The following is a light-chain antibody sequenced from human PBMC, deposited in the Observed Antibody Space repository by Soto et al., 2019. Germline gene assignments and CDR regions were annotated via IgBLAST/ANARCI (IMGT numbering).Light chain of an antibody. CDR1: QDISVY. CDR3: QKFNTAPLP. V-gene: IGKV1-27*01. CDR2: SAS. J-gene: IGKJ5*01. Sequence: DIQMTQSPSSLSASVGDRVTITCRASQDISVYLAWYQQKPGKVPKLLIYSASTLQSGVPSRFSGSGSETDFTLTISRLQPEDVATHYCQKFNTAPLPFGQGTRLEIK.